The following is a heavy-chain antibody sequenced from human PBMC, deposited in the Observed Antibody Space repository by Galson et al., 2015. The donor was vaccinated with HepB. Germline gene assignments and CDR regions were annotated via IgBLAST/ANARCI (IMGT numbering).Heavy chain of an antibody. CDR1: GFAFDTHA. J-gene: IGHJ6*02. D-gene: IGHD3-3*01. Sequence: SLRLSCAASGFAFDTHAMSWVRQAPGKGLEWVSGISGGGDRTYYADSVKGRFTMTRDNSKNTVYLQMNSLRAEDTAVYYCAKDIRRHDIWSGRHRTYYYYGLDVWGQGTTVTVSS. V-gene: IGHV3-23*01. CDR2: ISGGGDRT. CDR3: AKDIRRHDIWSGRHRTYYYYGLDV.